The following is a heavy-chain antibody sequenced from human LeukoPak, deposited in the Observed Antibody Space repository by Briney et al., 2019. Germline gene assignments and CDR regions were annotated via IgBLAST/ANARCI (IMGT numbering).Heavy chain of an antibody. V-gene: IGHV3-23*01. CDR1: GFTFSNNA. J-gene: IGHJ4*02. CDR2: ISGSGVTT. Sequence: PGGSLRLSCAASGFTFSNNAMSWVRQAPRKGLEWVSTISGSGVTTYYADSVKGRFTISRDNSKNTLYLQINSLRAEDTAVYYCAKRGPGYDKSTYPPHYFDYWGQGTLVTVSS. D-gene: IGHD3-22*01. CDR3: AKRGPGYDKSTYPPHYFDY.